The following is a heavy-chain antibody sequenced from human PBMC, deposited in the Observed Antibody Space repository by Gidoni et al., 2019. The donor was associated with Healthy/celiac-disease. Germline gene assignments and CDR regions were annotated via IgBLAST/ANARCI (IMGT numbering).Heavy chain of an antibody. V-gene: IGHV3-30-3*01. D-gene: IGHD1-26*01. J-gene: IGHJ4*02. CDR1: GFTFSSYA. CDR2: ISYDGSNK. Sequence: QVQLVESGGGVVQPGRSLRLSCAASGFTFSSYARHWVRQAPGKGLEWVAVISYDGSNKYYADSVKGRFTISRDNSKNTLYLQMNSLRAEDTAVYYCARDEMGATGGWIPGLFDYWGQGTLVTVSS. CDR3: ARDEMGATGGWIPGLFDY.